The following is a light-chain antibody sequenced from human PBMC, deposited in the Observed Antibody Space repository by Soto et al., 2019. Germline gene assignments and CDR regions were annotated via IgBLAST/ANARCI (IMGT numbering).Light chain of an antibody. CDR3: AAWDGSLNGVL. V-gene: IGLV1-44*01. J-gene: IGLJ2*01. CDR1: SSNIGTNT. CDR2: TDH. Sequence: QSVLTQPPSASGTPGQRVTISCSGGSSNIGTNTVNWYKQVPGTAPTLLIYTDHQRPAGVPDRFSGSRSGTSASLAISGLQSEDEADDYCAAWDGSLNGVLFGGGTKLTVL.